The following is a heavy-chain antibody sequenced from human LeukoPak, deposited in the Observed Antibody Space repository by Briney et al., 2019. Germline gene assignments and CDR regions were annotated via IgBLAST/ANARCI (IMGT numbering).Heavy chain of an antibody. V-gene: IGHV1-2*02. CDR1: GYTVTGYY. CDR3: ARPPEYGDSNDY. D-gene: IGHD4-17*01. Sequence: ASVKVSCKASGYTVTGYYMHWVRQAPGQGLEWMGWINPNSGGTNYAQKFQGRVTMTRDTSISTAYMELSRLRSDDTAVYYCARPPEYGDSNDYWGQGTLVTVSS. J-gene: IGHJ4*02. CDR2: INPNSGGT.